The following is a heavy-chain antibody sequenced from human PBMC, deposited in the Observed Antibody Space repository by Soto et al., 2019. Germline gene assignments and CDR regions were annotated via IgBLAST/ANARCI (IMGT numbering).Heavy chain of an antibody. CDR3: AGGDGYSGPFDY. CDR1: GFTFSSYA. Sequence: EVQLLESGGGFVQPGGSLRLSCAASGFTFSSYAMSWVRQAPGKGLEWVSAISGSGGSTYYADSVKGRFTISRDNSKNTLYLQMNSLRAEDTAVYYCAGGDGYSGPFDYWGQGTLVTVSS. V-gene: IGHV3-23*01. CDR2: ISGSGGST. J-gene: IGHJ4*02. D-gene: IGHD5-12*01.